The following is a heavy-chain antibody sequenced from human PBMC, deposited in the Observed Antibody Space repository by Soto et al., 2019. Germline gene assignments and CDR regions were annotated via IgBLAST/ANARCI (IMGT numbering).Heavy chain of an antibody. D-gene: IGHD3-22*01. CDR3: ARDRYFYDSRGYYRTLDS. J-gene: IGHJ5*01. CDR2: IFHTGIT. CDR1: GGSFSNDY. V-gene: IGHV4-59*01. Sequence: PSETLSLTCFISGGSFSNDYWTWIRQSPGKGLEWIGYIFHTGITDYNPSVKGRVTISIDKSRNLFSLNLTSVTAADTAVYYCARDRYFYDSRGYYRTLDSWGQGTLVTVSS.